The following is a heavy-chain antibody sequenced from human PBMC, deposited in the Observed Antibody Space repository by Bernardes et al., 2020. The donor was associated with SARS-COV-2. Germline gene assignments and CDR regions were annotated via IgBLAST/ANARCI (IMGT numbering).Heavy chain of an antibody. CDR1: GGSISSYY. Sequence: SETLSLTCTVSGGSISSYYWSWIRQPPGKGLEWIGYIYYSGSTNYNPSLKSRVTISVDTSKNQFSLKLSSVTAADTAVYYCARAREYGSSQGFDFWGQGTLVTVSS. CDR3: ARAREYGSSQGFDF. J-gene: IGHJ4*02. V-gene: IGHV4-59*01. CDR2: IYYSGST. D-gene: IGHD6-6*01.